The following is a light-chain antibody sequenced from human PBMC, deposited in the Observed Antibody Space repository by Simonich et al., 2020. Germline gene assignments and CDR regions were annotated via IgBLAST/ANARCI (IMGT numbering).Light chain of an antibody. CDR3: SSYTSSSTWV. J-gene: IGLJ3*02. Sequence: QSALTQPASVSGSPGQSITISCTGTNSDVGGYNYVSWSQQHPGKAPKLMIYDVSKRPSGVSNRFSGSKSGNTAALTSSGLQAEDEADYYCSSYTSSSTWVFGGGTKLTVL. CDR1: NSDVGGYNY. CDR2: DVS. V-gene: IGLV2-14*01.